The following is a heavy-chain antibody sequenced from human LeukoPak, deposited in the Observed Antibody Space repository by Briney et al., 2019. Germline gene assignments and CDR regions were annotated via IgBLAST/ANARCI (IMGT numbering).Heavy chain of an antibody. CDR2: ISGSGGST. Sequence: GGSLRLSCAASGFTFSSYAMSWVRQAPGKGLEWVSAISGSGGSTYYADSVKGRFTISRDNSKNTLYLQMNSLRAEDTAVYYCAKDQSSRSSWYMEYNWFDPWGQGTLVTVSS. J-gene: IGHJ5*02. D-gene: IGHD6-13*01. V-gene: IGHV3-23*01. CDR3: AKDQSSRSSWYMEYNWFDP. CDR1: GFTFSSYA.